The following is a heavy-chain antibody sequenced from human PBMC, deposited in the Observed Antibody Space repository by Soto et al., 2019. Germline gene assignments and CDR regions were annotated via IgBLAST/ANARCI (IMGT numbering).Heavy chain of an antibody. CDR1: GGSMSENDYY. CDR3: ARGIVRGGFDI. D-gene: IGHD3-10*02. V-gene: IGHV4-30-4*01. J-gene: IGHJ3*02. Sequence: QVQLQEAGPGLVRPSQTLSLTCTVAGGSMSENDYYWSWLRQSPGHGLQRIGYTYDTWTTSYSPSLKIRVTMSADTSRIQFSRKLASVTAADTALYFCARGIVRGGFDIWGQGTLVTVSS. CDR2: TYDTWTT.